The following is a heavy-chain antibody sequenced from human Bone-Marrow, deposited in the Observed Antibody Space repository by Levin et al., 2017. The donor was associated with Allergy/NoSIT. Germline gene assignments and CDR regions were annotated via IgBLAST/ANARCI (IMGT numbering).Heavy chain of an antibody. D-gene: IGHD3-16*01. V-gene: IGHV4-39*07. Sequence: SQTLSLTCTVSGDSISRSTYYWVWIRQPPGKGLEWIGSIYYIGTTYYNPSLKSRVTISVDTSKNQFSLKLSSLTAADTAVYYCARAGMITFGGSHFDYWGQGALVTVSS. J-gene: IGHJ4*02. CDR2: IYYIGTT. CDR3: ARAGMITFGGSHFDY. CDR1: GDSISRSTYY.